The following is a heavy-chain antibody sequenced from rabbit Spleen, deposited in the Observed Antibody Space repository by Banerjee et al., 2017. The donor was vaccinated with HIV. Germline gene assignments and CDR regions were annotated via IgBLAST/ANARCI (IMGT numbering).Heavy chain of an antibody. V-gene: IGHV1S45*01. CDR1: GLDFSSSYW. CDR3: GRAGEGGYGYLDL. J-gene: IGHJ4*01. Sequence: QEQLVEYGGDLVQPEGSLTLTCKASGLDFSSSYWICWVRPAPGKGLEWIACIYVGSGGGTKYASWAKGRFTISKTSSTTVTLEMTSLTVADTATFFCGRAGEGGYGYLDLWGPGTLVTVS. CDR2: IYVGSGGGT. D-gene: IGHD2-1*01.